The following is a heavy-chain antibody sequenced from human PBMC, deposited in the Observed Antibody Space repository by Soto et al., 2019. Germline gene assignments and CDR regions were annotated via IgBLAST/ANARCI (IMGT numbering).Heavy chain of an antibody. CDR1: GFTFSSYG. V-gene: IGHV3-30*18. J-gene: IGHJ4*02. D-gene: IGHD3-22*01. CDR3: AKDGEITMSSFDY. Sequence: GGSLRLSCAASGFTFSSYGMHWVRQAPGKGLEWVAVISYDGSNKYYADSVKGRFTISRDNSKNTLYLQMNSLRAEDTAVYYCAKDGEITMSSFDYWGQGTLVTVSS. CDR2: ISYDGSNK.